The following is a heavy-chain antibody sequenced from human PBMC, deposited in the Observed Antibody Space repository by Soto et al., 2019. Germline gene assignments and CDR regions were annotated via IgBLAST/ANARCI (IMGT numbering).Heavy chain of an antibody. J-gene: IGHJ6*02. CDR2: TSYDYNE. CDR1: GFTFTNYD. V-gene: IGHV3-30*18. Sequence: GGSLRLSCAASGFTFTNYDMHWVRQAPGKGLEWVAVTSYDYNEYYADSVKGRLTVSRDKSENTLYLQMNSLRPEDTAVYYCAKGRSNAGTDVWGQGTTVTVSS. CDR3: AKGRSNAGTDV.